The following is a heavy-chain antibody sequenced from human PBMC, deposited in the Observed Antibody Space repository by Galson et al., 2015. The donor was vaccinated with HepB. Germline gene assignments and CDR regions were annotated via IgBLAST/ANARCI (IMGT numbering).Heavy chain of an antibody. J-gene: IGHJ6*03. CDR1: GGTFNSYA. D-gene: IGHD1-1*01. V-gene: IGHV1-69*13. CDR3: ARTLERNYDYYYLDV. CDR2: VIPMFGTS. Sequence: SVKVSCKASGGTFNSYALSWVRQAPGRGLEWMGGVIPMFGTSNYAQNFQGRVTITADESTSIAYMELSSLRSEDTAVYYCARTLERNYDYYYLDVWGNGTSVTVSS.